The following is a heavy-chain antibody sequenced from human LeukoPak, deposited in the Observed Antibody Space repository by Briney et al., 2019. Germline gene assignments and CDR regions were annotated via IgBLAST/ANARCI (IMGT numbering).Heavy chain of an antibody. CDR2: MNPKSGTT. CDR1: GYTFTNYD. D-gene: IGHD3-22*01. CDR3: ARGFSDYDGTDYAFSYY. Sequence: ASVKVSCKASGYTFTNYDIVWVRQATGQRLEWMGWMNPKSGTTGYAQKFQGRVTMTRDTSITTAYMELSSLTSEDTAVYYCARGFSDYDGTDYAFSYYWGQGTLVTVSS. J-gene: IGHJ4*02. V-gene: IGHV1-8*01.